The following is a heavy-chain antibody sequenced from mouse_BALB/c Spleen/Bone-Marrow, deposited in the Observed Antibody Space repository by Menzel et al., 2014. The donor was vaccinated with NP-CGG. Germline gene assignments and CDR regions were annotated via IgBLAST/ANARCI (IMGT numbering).Heavy chain of an antibody. Sequence: EVQLQQSGAELVKPGASVKLSCTASGFNIKDTYMHWVKQRPEQGLEWIGRIDPANGNTKYDPKFQGKATVTADTSANTGYLQLSSLTSEDTAVYYCADLGDYWGQGTTLTVSS. J-gene: IGHJ2*01. CDR3: ADLGDY. D-gene: IGHD4-1*01. CDR2: IDPANGNT. V-gene: IGHV14-3*02. CDR1: GFNIKDTY.